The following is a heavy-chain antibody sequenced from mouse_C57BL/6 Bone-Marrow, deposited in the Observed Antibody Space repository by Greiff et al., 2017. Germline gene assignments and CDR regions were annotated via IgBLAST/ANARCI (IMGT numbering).Heavy chain of an antibody. Sequence: QVQLQQSGPELVKPGASVKISCKASGYAFSSSWMNWVKQRPGKGLEWIGRIYPGDGDTNYNGKFKGKATLTADKSSSTAYMQLSSLTSEDSAVYFGANYDYDGDTMDYWGQGTSVTVSS. V-gene: IGHV1-82*01. J-gene: IGHJ4*01. CDR3: ANYDYDGDTMDY. D-gene: IGHD2-4*01. CDR2: IYPGDGDT. CDR1: GYAFSSSW.